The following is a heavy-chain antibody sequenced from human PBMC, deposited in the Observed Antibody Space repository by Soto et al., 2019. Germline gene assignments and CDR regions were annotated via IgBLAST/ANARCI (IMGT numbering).Heavy chain of an antibody. D-gene: IGHD6-6*01. CDR2: IGAYNGDT. CDR1: GYTFTNYG. CDR3: ARVRQLVGYFYSYMDV. V-gene: IGHV1-18*01. Sequence: QVQLLQSGPEVKKPGASVKVSCKASGYTFTNYGITWVRQAPGQGLEWMGGIGAYNGDTHYTEKLQGRVTMTTDTSTIAAYMELRGLKSDDTAVYYWARVRQLVGYFYSYMDVWCKGTTVTVSS. J-gene: IGHJ6*03.